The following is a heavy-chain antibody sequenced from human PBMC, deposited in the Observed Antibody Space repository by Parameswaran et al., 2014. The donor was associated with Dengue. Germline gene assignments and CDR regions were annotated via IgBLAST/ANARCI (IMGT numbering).Heavy chain of an antibody. D-gene: IGHD7-27*01. Sequence: WVRQAPGQRLEWIGWIVVGSGNTNYAQKFQERVTITRDMSTSTAYMELSSLRSEDTAVYYCAADLWGSYPRGGYWGQGTLVTVSS. V-gene: IGHV1-58*01. CDR3: AADLWGSYPRGGY. J-gene: IGHJ4*02. CDR2: IVVGSGNT.